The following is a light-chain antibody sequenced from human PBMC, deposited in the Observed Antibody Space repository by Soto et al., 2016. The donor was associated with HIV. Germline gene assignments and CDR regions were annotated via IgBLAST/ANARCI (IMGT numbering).Light chain of an antibody. Sequence: DIQLTQSPSFLSASVGDRVTITCRASQGISSYLAWYQQKPGKAPKLLIYAASTLQSGVPSRFSGSGSGTEFTLTISSLQPEDSASYFCLQDYDRPYTFGQGPSWRSN. CDR2: AAS. CDR1: QGISSY. V-gene: IGKV1-9*01. CDR3: LQDYDRPYT. J-gene: IGKJ2*01.